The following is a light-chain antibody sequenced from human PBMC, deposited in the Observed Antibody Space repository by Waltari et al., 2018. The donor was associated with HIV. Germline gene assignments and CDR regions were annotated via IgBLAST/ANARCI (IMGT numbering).Light chain of an antibody. V-gene: IGLV1-40*01. Sequence: QSVLTQPPSVSGAPGQRVTISCTGNSSNIGAGFDVHWYQQLPETAPKLLIYGDTNRPSGVPDRSSGSKSGTSASRAITGLQAEDEADYYCQSYDSGLSVVFGGGTKLTVL. CDR1: SSNIGAGFD. CDR2: GDT. J-gene: IGLJ3*02. CDR3: QSYDSGLSVV.